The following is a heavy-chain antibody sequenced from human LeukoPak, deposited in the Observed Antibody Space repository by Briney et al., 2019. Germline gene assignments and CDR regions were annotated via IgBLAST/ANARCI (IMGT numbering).Heavy chain of an antibody. CDR2: ISPYNGDT. D-gene: IGHD3-22*01. J-gene: IGHJ4*02. CDR3: ARKLYDSSRYGQTYYFDY. V-gene: IGHV1-18*04. CDR1: GYTFSNYC. Sequence: ASVKVSCKASGYTFSNYCMHWVRQAPGQGLEWMGWISPYNGDTDYAQKLQGRVTMTTDTSTSIAYMDLGSLRSDDTAVYYCARKLYDSSRYGQTYYFDYWGQGTLVTVSS.